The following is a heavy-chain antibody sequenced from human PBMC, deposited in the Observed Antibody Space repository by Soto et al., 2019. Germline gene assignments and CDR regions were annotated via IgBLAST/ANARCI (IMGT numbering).Heavy chain of an antibody. CDR3: ARSRQGYYDSSGPSDY. CDR2: IYYSGST. Sequence: PSETLSLTCTVSGGSISSGDYYWSWIRQHPGKGLEWIGYIYYSGSTYYNPSLKSRVTISVDTSKNQFSLKLSSVTAADTAVYYCARSRQGYYDSSGPSDYWGQGTLVTVSS. D-gene: IGHD3-22*01. CDR1: GGSISSGDYY. V-gene: IGHV4-31*03. J-gene: IGHJ4*02.